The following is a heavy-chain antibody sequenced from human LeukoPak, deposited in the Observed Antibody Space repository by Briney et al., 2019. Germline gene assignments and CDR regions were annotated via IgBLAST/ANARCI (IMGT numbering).Heavy chain of an antibody. J-gene: IGHJ3*02. V-gene: IGHV3-7*01. Sequence: GGSLRLSCAASGFTFSSYWMSWVRQAPGKGLEWVANIKQDGSEKYYVDSVKGRFTISRDNAKNSLYLQMNSLRAEDTAVYYCARLGYSGGWYGVGDAFDIWGQGTMVTVSS. CDR3: ARLGYSGGWYGVGDAFDI. D-gene: IGHD6-19*01. CDR2: IKQDGSEK. CDR1: GFTFSSYW.